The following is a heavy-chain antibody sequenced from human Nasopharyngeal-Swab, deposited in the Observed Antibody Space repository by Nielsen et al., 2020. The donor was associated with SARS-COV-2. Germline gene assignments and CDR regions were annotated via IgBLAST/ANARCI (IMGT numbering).Heavy chain of an antibody. J-gene: IGHJ3*02. V-gene: IGHV3-33*01. Sequence: VRQAPGKGLEWVAVIWYDGGNKYYADSVKGRFTISRDNSKNTLYLQMNSLRAEDTAVYYCARVQNYCSGGSCSTLDAFDIWGQGTMVTVSS. CDR2: IWYDGGNK. CDR3: ARVQNYCSGGSCSTLDAFDI. D-gene: IGHD2-15*01.